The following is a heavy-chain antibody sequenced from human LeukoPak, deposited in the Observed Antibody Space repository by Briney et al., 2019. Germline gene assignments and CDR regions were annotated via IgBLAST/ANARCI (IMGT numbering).Heavy chain of an antibody. D-gene: IGHD3-10*01. J-gene: IGHJ5*02. CDR1: GGSISSSLYY. Sequence: KPSETLSLTCTVSGGSISSSLYYWGWIRQPPGKGLEWIGSIYSGSTYYNPSLKSRAIISVDTSKNQFSLKLSSVTAAVTAVYYCARSPMIRGVMGWFDPWGQGTLVTVSS. V-gene: IGHV4-39*01. CDR2: IYSGST. CDR3: ARSPMIRGVMGWFDP.